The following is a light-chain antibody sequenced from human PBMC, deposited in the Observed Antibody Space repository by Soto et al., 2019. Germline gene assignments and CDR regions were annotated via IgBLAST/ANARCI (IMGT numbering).Light chain of an antibody. CDR3: HKYETYAGP. CDR1: QIINTW. V-gene: IGKV1-5*03. CDR2: RAS. Sequence: DIQMTQSPSSLSASVGDRVTITCRASQIINTWLAWYQQKPGKAPKLLIYRASNLVNGVPSRFSGSGSGTEFTLTTSSLQPDDFSIYYCHKYETYAGPFGPGTKVD. J-gene: IGKJ3*01.